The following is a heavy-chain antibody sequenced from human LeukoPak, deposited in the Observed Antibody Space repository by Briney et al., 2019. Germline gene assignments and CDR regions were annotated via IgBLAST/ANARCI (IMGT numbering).Heavy chain of an antibody. CDR3: ARLAVAGTGVSPDY. Sequence: ASVKVSCKASGYTFTGYYMHWVRQAPGQGLEWMGRINPNSGGTNYAQKFQGRVTMTRDTSTSTAYMELSRLRSDDTAVYYCARLAVAGTGVSPDYWGQGTLVTVSS. D-gene: IGHD6-19*01. V-gene: IGHV1-2*06. CDR1: GYTFTGYY. J-gene: IGHJ4*02. CDR2: INPNSGGT.